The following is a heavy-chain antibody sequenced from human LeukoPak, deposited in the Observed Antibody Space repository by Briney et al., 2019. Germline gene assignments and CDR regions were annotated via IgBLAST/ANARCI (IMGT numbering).Heavy chain of an antibody. Sequence: GGSLRLSCAASGFTFDDYAMHWVRQAPGKGLEWVSGISWNSGSIGYADSVKGRFTISRDNAKNSLYLQMNSLRAEDTAVYYCAKDLEYYDILTGCSFDYWGQGTLVTVSS. V-gene: IGHV3-9*01. J-gene: IGHJ4*02. CDR1: GFTFDDYA. D-gene: IGHD3-9*01. CDR3: AKDLEYYDILTGCSFDY. CDR2: ISWNSGSI.